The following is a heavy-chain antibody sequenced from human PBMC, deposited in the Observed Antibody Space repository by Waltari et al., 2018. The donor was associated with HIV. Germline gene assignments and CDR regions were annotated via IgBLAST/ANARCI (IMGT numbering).Heavy chain of an antibody. V-gene: IGHV7-4-1*02. CDR3: ARDGGRSRAFDY. CDR2: INTDTGSP. J-gene: IGHJ4*02. D-gene: IGHD1-26*01. CDR1: GSTFPKKT. Sequence: QVQLVQCGSGLKRPGALVELSCTASGSTFPKKTITWVRQAPGQGLEWMGWINTDTGSPTYAQCFTGQFVFSMDTSVSTAYLQITGLKAEDTAVYYCARDGGRSRAFDYWGQGTLVTVSS.